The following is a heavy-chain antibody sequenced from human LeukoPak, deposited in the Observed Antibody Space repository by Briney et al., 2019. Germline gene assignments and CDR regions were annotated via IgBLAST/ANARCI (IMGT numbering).Heavy chain of an antibody. CDR3: ARARRGYSYGTNFYYFDY. Sequence: ASVKVSCKASGYTFTSYDINWVRQATGQGLEWMGWMNPNSGNTGYAQKFQGRVTMTRNTSISTAYMELSSLRSEDTAVYYCARARRGYSYGTNFYYFDYWGQGTLVTVSS. J-gene: IGHJ4*02. CDR1: GYTFTSYD. D-gene: IGHD5-18*01. V-gene: IGHV1-8*01. CDR2: MNPNSGNT.